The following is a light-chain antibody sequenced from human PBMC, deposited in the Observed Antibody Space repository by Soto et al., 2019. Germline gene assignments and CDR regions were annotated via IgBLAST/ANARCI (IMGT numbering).Light chain of an antibody. V-gene: IGLV1-47*01. J-gene: IGLJ2*01. CDR1: KSNIGRNY. CDR3: ATWDDSLSGVV. CDR2: RNN. Sequence: QPVLTQPPSVSGTPGQKVTISCSGSKSNIGRNYVYWYQQLPGTAPKLLIYRNNQRPSGVPDRFSGSKSGTSASLAISGLRSEDETDYYCATWDDSLSGVVFGGGTKLTVL.